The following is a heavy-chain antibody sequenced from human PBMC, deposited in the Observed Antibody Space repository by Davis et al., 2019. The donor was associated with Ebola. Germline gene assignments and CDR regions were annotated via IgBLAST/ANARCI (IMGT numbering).Heavy chain of an antibody. J-gene: IGHJ2*01. V-gene: IGHV1-69*06. D-gene: IGHD3-10*01. CDR1: GGSFKTYA. Sequence: SSVKVSCKASGGSFKTYAISWVRQAPGHRPEWMGGLIPLSTSTHYAQKFQDRLKITADTSSTTTYMELISLKSDDTAVYYCARGGEAAPFDLWGRGTLVTVS. CDR3: ARGGEAAPFDL. CDR2: LIPLSTST.